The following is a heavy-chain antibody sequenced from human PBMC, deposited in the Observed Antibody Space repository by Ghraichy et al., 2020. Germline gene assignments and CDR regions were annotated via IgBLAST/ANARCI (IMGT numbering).Heavy chain of an antibody. V-gene: IGHV4-59*01. J-gene: IGHJ4*02. Sequence: SETLSLTYTVSGGSISSYYWSWIRQPPGKGLEWIGYIYYSGSTNYNPSLKSRVTISVDTSKNQFSLKLSSVTAADTAVYYCARGYSSSSLFGYFDYWGQGTLVTVSS. CDR2: IYYSGST. D-gene: IGHD6-6*01. CDR1: GGSISSYY. CDR3: ARGYSSSSLFGYFDY.